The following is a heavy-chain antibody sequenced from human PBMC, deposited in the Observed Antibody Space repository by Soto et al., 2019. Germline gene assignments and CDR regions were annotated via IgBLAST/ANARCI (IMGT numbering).Heavy chain of an antibody. J-gene: IGHJ3*01. D-gene: IGHD5-12*01. CDR2: IGGRGNSA. V-gene: IGHV3-23*01. Sequence: GSLRLSCAASGFIFTNYAMNWVRQAPGKGLEWVSVIGGRGNSAYYADSVQGRFTISRDNSKNTLSLQMSSLTADDTDIYYCVREGRGSFDFWGRGPMLTVSS. CDR3: VREGRGSFDF. CDR1: GFIFTNYA.